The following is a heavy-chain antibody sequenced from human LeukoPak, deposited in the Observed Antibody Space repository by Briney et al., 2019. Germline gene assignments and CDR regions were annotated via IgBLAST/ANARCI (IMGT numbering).Heavy chain of an antibody. V-gene: IGHV3-23*01. CDR2: LTANSDDT. D-gene: IGHD1-7*01. J-gene: IGHJ3*01. CDR1: GFAFSAYA. Sequence: PGGSLRLSCTASGFAFSAYAMTWVRHVPGKGLDWVSSLTANSDDTTYAGSVRGRFTMSRDNSKNSLYLQMNNLRAEDTATYYCGRDTNGNYVGAFEFWGQGTLVTVSS. CDR3: GRDTNGNYVGAFEF.